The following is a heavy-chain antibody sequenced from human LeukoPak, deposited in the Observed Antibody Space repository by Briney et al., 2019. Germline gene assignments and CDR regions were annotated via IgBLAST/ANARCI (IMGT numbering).Heavy chain of an antibody. CDR1: GGSISSSSYY. V-gene: IGHV4-39*01. D-gene: IGHD3-22*01. CDR3: ARQRYDSTCGY. Sequence: PSETLSLTCTVSGGSISSSSYYWGWIRQPPGKGLEWIGSIYYSGSTYYNPSLKSRVTTSVDTSENQFSLKLSSVTAADTAVYYCARQRYDSTCGYWGQGTLVTVSS. J-gene: IGHJ4*02. CDR2: IYYSGST.